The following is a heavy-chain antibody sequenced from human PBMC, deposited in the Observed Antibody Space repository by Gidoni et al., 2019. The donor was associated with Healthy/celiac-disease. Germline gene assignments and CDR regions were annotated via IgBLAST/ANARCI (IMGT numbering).Heavy chain of an antibody. Sequence: QVQLQESGPGLVKPSETLSLTCTVSGGSISSYYWSWIRQPPGKGLEWIGYIYYSGSTNYNPSLKSRVTISVDTSKNQFSLKLSSVTAADTAVYYCARHSDRIPAYDYWGQGTLVTVSS. J-gene: IGHJ4*02. V-gene: IGHV4-59*08. CDR3: ARHSDRIPAYDY. CDR1: GGSISSYY. CDR2: IYYSGST.